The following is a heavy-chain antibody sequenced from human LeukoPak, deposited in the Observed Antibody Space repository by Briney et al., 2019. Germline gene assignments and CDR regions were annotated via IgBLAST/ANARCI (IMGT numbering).Heavy chain of an antibody. Sequence: ASVKVSCKASGYTFTSYGISWVRQAPGQGREWMGWISAYNGKTNYAQKLQGRVTMTTDTSTSTAYMELRSLRSDDTAVYYCARPPRWFGESKDTAMAHFDYWGQGTLVTVSS. J-gene: IGHJ4*02. V-gene: IGHV1-18*01. D-gene: IGHD5-18*01. CDR1: GYTFTSYG. CDR3: ARPPRWFGESKDTAMAHFDY. CDR2: ISAYNGKT.